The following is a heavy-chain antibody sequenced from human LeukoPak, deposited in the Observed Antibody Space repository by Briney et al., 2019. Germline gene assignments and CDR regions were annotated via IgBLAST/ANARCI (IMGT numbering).Heavy chain of an antibody. CDR1: GFTFSSYS. V-gene: IGHV3-21*01. CDR2: ISSSSSYI. D-gene: IGHD6-13*01. Sequence: GGSLRLSCAASGFTFSSYSMNWVRQAPGKGLELVSSISSSSSYIYYADSVKGRFTISRDNAKNSLYLQMNSLRAEDTAVYYCARDRGYSSRKYYFDYWGQGTLVTVSS. J-gene: IGHJ4*02. CDR3: ARDRGYSSRKYYFDY.